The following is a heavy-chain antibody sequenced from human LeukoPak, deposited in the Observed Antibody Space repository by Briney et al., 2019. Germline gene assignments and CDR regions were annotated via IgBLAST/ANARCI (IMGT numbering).Heavy chain of an antibody. V-gene: IGHV1-24*01. D-gene: IGHD6-19*01. J-gene: IGHJ6*04. CDR1: GYTLTELS. Sequence: ASVKVSCKVSGYTLTELSMHWVRQAPGKGLEWMGGFDPEDGETIYAQKFQGRVTMTTDTSTSTAYMELRSLRSDDTAVYYCARDKSGSGWMDVWGKGTTVTISS. CDR2: FDPEDGET. CDR3: ARDKSGSGWMDV.